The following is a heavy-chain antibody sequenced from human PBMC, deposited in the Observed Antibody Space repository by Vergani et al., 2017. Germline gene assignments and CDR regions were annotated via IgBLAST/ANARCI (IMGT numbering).Heavy chain of an antibody. V-gene: IGHV4-59*01. D-gene: IGHD3-22*01. J-gene: IGHJ3*02. CDR3: ARSSGYYDSSGYYYDAFDI. CDR1: GGSISSYY. CDR2: IYYSGST. Sequence: QVQLQESGPGLVKPSETPSLTCTVSGGSISSYYWSWIRQPPGKGLEWIGYIYYSGSTNYNPSLKSRVTISVDTSKNQFSLKLSSVTAADTAVYYCARSSGYYDSSGYYYDAFDIWGQGTMVTVSS.